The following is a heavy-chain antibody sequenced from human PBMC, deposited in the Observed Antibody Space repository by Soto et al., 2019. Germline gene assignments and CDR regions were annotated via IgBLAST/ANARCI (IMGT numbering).Heavy chain of an antibody. CDR1: GGSVSSGSYY. V-gene: IGHV4-61*01. CDR3: ARVISSGWPYYFDY. J-gene: IGHJ4*02. CDR2: IYYSGST. D-gene: IGHD6-19*01. Sequence: PSETLSLTCTVSGGSVSSGSYYWSWIRQPPGKGLEWIGYIYYSGSTNYNPSLKGRVTISADMSKNQFSLKLSSVTAADTAVYYCARVISSGWPYYFDYWGQGTLVTVSS.